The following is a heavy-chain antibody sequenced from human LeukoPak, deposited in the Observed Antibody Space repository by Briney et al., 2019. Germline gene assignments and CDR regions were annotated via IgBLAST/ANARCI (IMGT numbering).Heavy chain of an antibody. D-gene: IGHD3-22*01. CDR1: GNSISSGDNY. CDR2: IYTSGST. CDR3: AGASYSYDINGWVPFDY. V-gene: IGHV4-61*02. Sequence: SETLSLTCTVSGNSISSGDNYWSWIRQPAGKGLEWIGRIYTSGSTNYNPSLKSRVTISGDTSKNQFSLRLSSVTAADTAVYCCAGASYSYDINGWVPFDYWGQGTLVTVSS. J-gene: IGHJ4*02.